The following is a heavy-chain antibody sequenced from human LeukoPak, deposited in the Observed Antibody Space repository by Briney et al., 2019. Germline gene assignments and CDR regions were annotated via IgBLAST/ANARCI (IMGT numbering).Heavy chain of an antibody. CDR1: GFTVSSDY. Sequence: GGSLRVSCAASGFTVSSDYMSCVRQAPGKGLEWVSVIYSGGSTYYADSVKGRFTISRDNSKNTLYLQMNSLRAEDTAVYYCARDLGSPAGVYYWGQGTLVTVSS. V-gene: IGHV3-66*02. J-gene: IGHJ4*02. D-gene: IGHD1-26*01. CDR3: ARDLGSPAGVYY. CDR2: IYSGGST.